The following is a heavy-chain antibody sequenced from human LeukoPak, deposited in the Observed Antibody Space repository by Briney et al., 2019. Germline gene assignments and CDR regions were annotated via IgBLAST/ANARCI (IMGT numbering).Heavy chain of an antibody. CDR2: INPSSGGT. CDR3: ARDSQTADAFDI. J-gene: IGHJ3*02. CDR1: GYTFTSYY. Sequence: ASVKVSCKASGYTFTSYYMHWVRQAPGQGLEWMGIINPSSGGTSYAQKFQGRVTMARNTSTSTVYMELSSLRSEDTAVYYCARDSQTADAFDIWGQGTMVTVSS. D-gene: IGHD5-18*01. V-gene: IGHV1-46*01.